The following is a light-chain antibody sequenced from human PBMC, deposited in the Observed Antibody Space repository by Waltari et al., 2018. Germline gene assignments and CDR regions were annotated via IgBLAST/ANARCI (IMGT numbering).Light chain of an antibody. CDR1: QSISSY. J-gene: IGKJ2*01. Sequence: ELVLTQPPATLSLFPGERATLSCRASQSISSYLAWYQQKTGQAPRLVIYAASNSATGIPARFSGSGSETEVTLTISRLEPEDFAFYYGQQRTKWPPHTFGQGSKLEIK. CDR3: QQRTKWPPHT. V-gene: IGKV3-11*01. CDR2: AAS.